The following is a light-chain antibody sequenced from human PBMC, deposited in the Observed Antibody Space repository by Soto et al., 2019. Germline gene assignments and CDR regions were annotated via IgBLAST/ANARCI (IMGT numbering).Light chain of an antibody. J-gene: IGKJ5*01. CDR2: DAS. CDR3: QQCSNWPPIT. V-gene: IGKV1-33*01. Sequence: DNKMTQSPSSLSASVGDRVTITCQASQDISNYLNWYQQKLGKAPKLLIYDASNLETGVPSRFSGSGSGTDFTFTISSLQPEDFAVYYCQQCSNWPPITFGQGTRLEI. CDR1: QDISNY.